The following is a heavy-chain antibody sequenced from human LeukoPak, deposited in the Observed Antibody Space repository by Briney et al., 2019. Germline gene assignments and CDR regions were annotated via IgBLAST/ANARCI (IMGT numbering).Heavy chain of an antibody. D-gene: IGHD6-19*01. CDR3: AKDVSYSSDFNWFDP. J-gene: IGHJ5*02. CDR1: GFTFSSYS. V-gene: IGHV3-30*18. Sequence: GGSLRLSCAASGFTFSSYSMNWVRQAPGKGLEWVAVISYDGSNKYYADSVKGRFTISRDNSENTLYLQMNSLRAEDTAVYYCAKDVSYSSDFNWFDPWGQGTLVTVSS. CDR2: ISYDGSNK.